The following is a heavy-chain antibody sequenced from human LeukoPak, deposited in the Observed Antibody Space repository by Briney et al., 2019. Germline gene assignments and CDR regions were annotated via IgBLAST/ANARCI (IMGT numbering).Heavy chain of an antibody. J-gene: IGHJ4*02. Sequence: GGSLRLSCAASGFTFSSYSVNWVRQAPGKGLEWVSYISSSSSSIYYADSVKGRFTISRDNAKKSLYLQMNSLRDEDTAVYYCARARLTVSDGFDYWGQGTLVTVSS. V-gene: IGHV3-48*02. CDR2: ISSSSSSI. CDR3: ARARLTVSDGFDY. D-gene: IGHD6-19*01. CDR1: GFTFSSYS.